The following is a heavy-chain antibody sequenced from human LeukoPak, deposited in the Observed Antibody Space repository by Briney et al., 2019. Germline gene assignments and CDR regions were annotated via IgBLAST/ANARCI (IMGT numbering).Heavy chain of an antibody. D-gene: IGHD2-2*01. Sequence: PRRSLRLPCAASGFSFSSYAMRSVRQAPRKGLEYVSAISSNGGSTYYANSVKGRFTISRDNSKNTLYLQMGSLRAEDMAVYYCASSEGYCSSTSCLGPYAFDIWGQGTMVTVSS. CDR1: GFSFSSYA. V-gene: IGHV3-64*01. CDR3: ASSEGYCSSTSCLGPYAFDI. CDR2: ISSNGGST. J-gene: IGHJ3*02.